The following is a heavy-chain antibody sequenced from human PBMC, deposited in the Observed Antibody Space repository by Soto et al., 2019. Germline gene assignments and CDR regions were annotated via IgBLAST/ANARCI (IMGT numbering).Heavy chain of an antibody. D-gene: IGHD3-9*01. J-gene: IGHJ4*02. CDR2: ISAAGDGT. V-gene: IGHV3-23*01. CDR1: GFTFSTYA. Sequence: GGSLRLSCAASGFTFSTYAMSWVRQAPGKGLEWVSTISAAGDGTYYADSVKGPFTISRDSSRNTLYLLMHNLRAEDTALYYCAKDDYDILTGYYPYFDSWGMGT. CDR3: AKDDYDILTGYYPYFDS.